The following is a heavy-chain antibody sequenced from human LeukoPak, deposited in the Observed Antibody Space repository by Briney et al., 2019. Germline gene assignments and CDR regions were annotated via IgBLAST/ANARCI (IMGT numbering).Heavy chain of an antibody. J-gene: IGHJ5*02. CDR2: ISSSSYI. CDR3: ARDLCGGDCYPNWFDP. CDR1: GFTFSSYS. V-gene: IGHV3-21*01. Sequence: GGSLRLSCAASGFTFSSYSMNWVRQAPGKGLEWVSSISSSSYIYYADSVKGRFTISRDNAKNSLYLQMNSLRAEDTAVYYCARDLCGGDCYPNWFDPWGQGTLVTVSS. D-gene: IGHD2-21*02.